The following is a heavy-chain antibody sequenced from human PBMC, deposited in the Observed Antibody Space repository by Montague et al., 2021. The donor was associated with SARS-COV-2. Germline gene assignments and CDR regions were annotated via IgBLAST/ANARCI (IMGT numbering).Heavy chain of an antibody. CDR1: GLIFSSYE. V-gene: IGHV3-48*03. Sequence: SLRLSCAASGLIFSSYEMNWVRQAPGKGLEWISYISSSGGGSTKXYTXSVKGRFTISRDNAKNSLYLQMNSLRVEDTAIYYCARDRDWDDWCGMDVWGQGTTVTVSS. CDR3: ARDRDWDDWCGMDV. J-gene: IGHJ6*02. D-gene: IGHD2-21*01. CDR2: ISSSGGGSTK.